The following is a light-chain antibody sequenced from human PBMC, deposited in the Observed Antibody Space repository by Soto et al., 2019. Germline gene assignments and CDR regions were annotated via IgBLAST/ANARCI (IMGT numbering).Light chain of an antibody. V-gene: IGKV1-5*01. J-gene: IGKJ5*01. Sequence: IKMGQSPSTVSASVGDRLTITCRASQSISYWLAWYQQKPGKAPKLLIYDASSLESGVPSRFSGSGSGTDFTLTISSLEPEDFAVYYCQQRSNWRGTFGQGTRLEI. CDR3: QQRSNWRGT. CDR1: QSISYW. CDR2: DAS.